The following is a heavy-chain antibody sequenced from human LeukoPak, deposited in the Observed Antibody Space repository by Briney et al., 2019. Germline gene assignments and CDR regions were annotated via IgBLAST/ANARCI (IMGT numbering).Heavy chain of an antibody. CDR3: ARGSYYYDSSGHQHDY. V-gene: IGHV1-8*01. J-gene: IGHJ4*02. CDR1: GYTFTSYD. D-gene: IGHD3-22*01. Sequence: ASVKVSCKASGYTFTSYDINWVRQATGQGLEWMGWMSPNSGNTGYAQKFQGRVTMTRNTSISTAYMELSSLRSEDTAVYYCARGSYYYDSSGHQHDYWGQGTLVTVSS. CDR2: MSPNSGNT.